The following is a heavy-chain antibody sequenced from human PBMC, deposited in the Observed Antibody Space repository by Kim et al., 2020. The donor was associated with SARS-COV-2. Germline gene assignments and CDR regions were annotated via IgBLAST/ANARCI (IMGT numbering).Heavy chain of an antibody. D-gene: IGHD2-15*01. J-gene: IGHJ6*01. CDR1: GFTFSSYG. Sequence: GGSLRLSCAASGFTFSSYGMHWVRQAPGKGLEWVAVISYDGSNKYYADSVKGRFIISRDNSKNTLYLQMNSLRAEDTAVYYCAKDVLDIVVVVAAKNNYYYYYGMDVWGQGTTVTVSS. CDR3: AKDVLDIVVVVAAKNNYYYYYGMDV. CDR2: ISYDGSNK. V-gene: IGHV3-30*18.